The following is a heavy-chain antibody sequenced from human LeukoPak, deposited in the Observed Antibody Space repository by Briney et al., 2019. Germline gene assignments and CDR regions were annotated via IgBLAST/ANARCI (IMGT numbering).Heavy chain of an antibody. J-gene: IGHJ4*02. CDR1: GGSISSYY. V-gene: IGHV4-59*01. D-gene: IGHD3-22*01. Sequence: KSSETLSLTCTVSGGSISSYYWSWIRQPPGKGLEWIGYIYYSGSSNYNPSLKSRVTISVDTSKNQFSLKLSSVTAADTAVYYCARGGFDYDSSPTPPFDYWGQGTLVTVSS. CDR3: ARGGFDYDSSPTPPFDY. CDR2: IYYSGSS.